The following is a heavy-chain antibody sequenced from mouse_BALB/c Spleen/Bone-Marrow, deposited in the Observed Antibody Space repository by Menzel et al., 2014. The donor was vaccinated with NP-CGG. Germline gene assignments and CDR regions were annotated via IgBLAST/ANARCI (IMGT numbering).Heavy chain of an antibody. CDR2: IYPYNGGT. CDR1: GYTFTDYN. CDR3: ARLDGYYVSMDY. V-gene: IGHV1S29*02. J-gene: IGHJ4*01. Sequence: EVKLQESGPELVKPGASVKISCKASGYTFTDYNMHWVKQSHGKSLEWIGNIYPYNGGTGYNQKFKSKATLTVDNSSSTAYMERRSLTSEDSAVYYCARLDGYYVSMDYWGQGTSVTVSS. D-gene: IGHD2-3*01.